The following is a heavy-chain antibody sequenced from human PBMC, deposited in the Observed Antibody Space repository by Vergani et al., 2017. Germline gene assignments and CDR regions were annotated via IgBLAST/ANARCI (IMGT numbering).Heavy chain of an antibody. CDR2: IKSDGSIT. J-gene: IGHJ5*01. D-gene: IGHD3-9*01. CDR3: SRARCIETCYMSNWRDS. CDR1: GFSFNSYW. V-gene: IGHV3-74*03. Sequence: DVHLAESGGGFFQPGGSLRLSCSASGFSFNSYWMHWVRQVPGKGLLWVSRIKSDGSITAYADSVKGRFTISRDNAQNTLYLQMNSLRVEDTGVYYCSRARCIETCYMSNWRDSWRQGTLVADCS.